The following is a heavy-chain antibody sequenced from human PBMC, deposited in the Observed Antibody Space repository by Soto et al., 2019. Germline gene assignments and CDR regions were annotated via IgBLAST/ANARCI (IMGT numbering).Heavy chain of an antibody. D-gene: IGHD3-10*01. CDR3: ATASGWFGEFDY. CDR2: ISGSGGST. J-gene: IGHJ4*02. CDR1: GFTFSSYA. Sequence: EVQLLESGGGLVQPGGSLRLSCAASGFTFSSYAMSWVRQAPGKGLEWVSAISGSGGSTYYADSVKGRFTISRDNSKNTRYLQMNSLRAEDTAVYYCATASGWFGEFDYWGQGTLVTVSS. V-gene: IGHV3-23*01.